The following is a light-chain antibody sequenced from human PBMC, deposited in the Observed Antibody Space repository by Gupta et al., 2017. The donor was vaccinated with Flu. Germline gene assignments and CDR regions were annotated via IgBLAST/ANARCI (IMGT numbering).Light chain of an antibody. CDR3: QSADSSGAYGNWV. Sequence: SSALSQPPPVSLSPRPTARITCSGLASPTPSAYSYQHKSGQAPVLEIYNENERLSGIPERFSGSGSETTVTVTISGVEAEDEADDDCQSADSSGAYGNWVFGGGTKLTVL. CDR1: ASPTPS. V-gene: IGLV3-25*02. J-gene: IGLJ3*02. CDR2: NEN.